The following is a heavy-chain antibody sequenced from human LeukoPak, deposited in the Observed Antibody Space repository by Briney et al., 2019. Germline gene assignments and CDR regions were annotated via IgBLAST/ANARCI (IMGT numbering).Heavy chain of an antibody. V-gene: IGHV4-38-2*02. CDR1: GYSISSGYY. D-gene: IGHD5-18*01. Sequence: PSETLSLTCTVSGYSISSGYYWGWIRQPPGKGLEWIGSIYHSGSTYYNPSLKSRVTISVDTSKNQFSLKLSSVTAADTAVYYCARAEATAMANFDYWGQGTLVTVSS. J-gene: IGHJ4*02. CDR3: ARAEATAMANFDY. CDR2: IYHSGST.